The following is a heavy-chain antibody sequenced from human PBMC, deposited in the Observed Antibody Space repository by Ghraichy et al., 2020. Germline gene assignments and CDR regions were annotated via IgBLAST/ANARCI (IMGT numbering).Heavy chain of an antibody. D-gene: IGHD1-26*01. Sequence: SETLSLTCTVSNGSIERYSWSWIRQSPDKGLEYIGYMYSTGHTNYNPSLQSRVTISVDTSKNQFSLRLSSVTAADTAVYFCARRGSGSHGDWFDPWGQGPQVTVSS. CDR3: ARRGSGSHGDWFDP. CDR1: NGSIERYS. J-gene: IGHJ5*02. CDR2: MYSTGHT. V-gene: IGHV4-59*01.